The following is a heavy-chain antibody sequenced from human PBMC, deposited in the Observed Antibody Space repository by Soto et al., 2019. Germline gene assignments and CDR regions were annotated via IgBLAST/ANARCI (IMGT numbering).Heavy chain of an antibody. CDR2: IAYDGTIK. J-gene: IGHJ4*02. CDR3: ARDKIKGAPDYLDS. D-gene: IGHD1-26*01. Sequence: QEQWVESGGDVVQPGRSLTLSCAASGFTFSANAMHWVRQAPGKGLEWVAVIAYDGTIKIYRDSVKGRFTISRDDSKSTLYLQMNSLRPEDTAVYYCARDKIKGAPDYLDSWGQGTLVTVSS. CDR1: GFTFSANA. V-gene: IGHV3-30-3*01.